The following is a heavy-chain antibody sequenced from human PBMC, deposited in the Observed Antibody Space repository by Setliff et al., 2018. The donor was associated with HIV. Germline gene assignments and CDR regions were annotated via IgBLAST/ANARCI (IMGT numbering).Heavy chain of an antibody. Sequence: SQTLSLTCVISGDSVSSNSAAWNWIRQSPSRDLEWLGRTYYRSKWYNDYAVSVKSRITIDPDTSKNQFSLQLNSVTPEDTAVYYCAKDPRAAVATICDYWGQGTLVTVSS. CDR3: AKDPRAAVATICDY. J-gene: IGHJ4*02. V-gene: IGHV6-1*01. CDR2: TYYRSKWYN. CDR1: GDSVSSNSAA. D-gene: IGHD5-12*01.